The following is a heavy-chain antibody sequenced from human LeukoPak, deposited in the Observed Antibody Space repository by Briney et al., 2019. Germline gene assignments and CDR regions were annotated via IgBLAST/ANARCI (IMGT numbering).Heavy chain of an antibody. Sequence: SETLSLTCTVSGGSISSYYWSWIRQPAGKGLEWIGRIYTSGSTNYNPSLKSRVTISVDTSKNQFSLNLSSVTAADTAVFYCARLGITQDAFDIWGQGTMVTVSS. CDR1: GGSISSYY. D-gene: IGHD5-24*01. V-gene: IGHV4-4*07. CDR3: ARLGITQDAFDI. CDR2: IYTSGST. J-gene: IGHJ3*02.